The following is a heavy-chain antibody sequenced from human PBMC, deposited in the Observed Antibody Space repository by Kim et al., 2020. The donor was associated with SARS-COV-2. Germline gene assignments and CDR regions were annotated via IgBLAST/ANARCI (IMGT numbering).Heavy chain of an antibody. Sequence: SETLSLTCTVSGGSISSYYWSWIRQPPGKGLEWIGYIYYSGSTNYNPSLKSRVTISVDTSKNQFSLKLSSVPAADTAVYYCARDLGYNWNYYYYHGMDVWGQGTTVTVSS. V-gene: IGHV4-59*01. CDR2: IYYSGST. D-gene: IGHD1-20*01. J-gene: IGHJ6*02. CDR3: ARDLGYNWNYYYYHGMDV. CDR1: GGSISSYY.